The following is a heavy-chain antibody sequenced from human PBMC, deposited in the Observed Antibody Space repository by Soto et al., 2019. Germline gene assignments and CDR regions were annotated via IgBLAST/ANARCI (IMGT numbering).Heavy chain of an antibody. D-gene: IGHD6-6*01. Sequence: GASVKVSCKASVYTFTGYLMHGVRQAPGQGREWMGWINPNCCGTNYAQKFQGWVTMTRDTSISTAYMELSRLRSGVTAVYYCGRGPGIAARWGPGWFDPWGQGTLVTVSS. CDR2: INPNCCGT. V-gene: IGHV1-2*04. CDR3: GRGPGIAARWGPGWFDP. J-gene: IGHJ5*02. CDR1: VYTFTGYL.